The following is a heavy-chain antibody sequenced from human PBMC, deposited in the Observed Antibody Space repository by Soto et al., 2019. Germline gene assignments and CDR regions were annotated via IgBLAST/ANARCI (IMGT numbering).Heavy chain of an antibody. V-gene: IGHV1-8*01. Sequence: ASVKVSCKASGYTFTSYDINWVRQATRQGLEWMGWMNPNSGNTGYAQKFQGRVTMTRNTSISTAYMELSSLRSEDTAVYYCARDAIFGVGKYYYYGMDVWGQGTTVTVSS. CDR2: MNPNSGNT. CDR1: GYTFTSYD. D-gene: IGHD3-3*01. J-gene: IGHJ6*02. CDR3: ARDAIFGVGKYYYYGMDV.